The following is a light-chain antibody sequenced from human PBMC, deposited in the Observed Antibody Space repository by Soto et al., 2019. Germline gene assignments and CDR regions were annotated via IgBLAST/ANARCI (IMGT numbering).Light chain of an antibody. Sequence: DIQMTQSPSSLSASVGDRVTITCQASQDISNYLNWYQQKPGKAPKLLIYDASNLETGVPSRFSGSGSGTDFTFTISSLQPEDIATYYCQQYDRRLFTFGPGTKVDIK. CDR3: QQYDRRLFT. V-gene: IGKV1-33*01. J-gene: IGKJ3*01. CDR1: QDISNY. CDR2: DAS.